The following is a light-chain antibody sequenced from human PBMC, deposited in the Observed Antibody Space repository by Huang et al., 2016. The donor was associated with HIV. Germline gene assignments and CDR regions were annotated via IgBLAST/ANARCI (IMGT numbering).Light chain of an antibody. CDR3: QQYDSLPRT. Sequence: DIQMTQSPSSLSASIGDRVTITCRASRHIYSYLNWYQHRPGKAPKLLIYDAANLEVGDPSRFSGSGYGRNFTHIISSLQPEDLTTYYCQQYDSLPRTFGRGTKV. CDR1: RHIYSY. V-gene: IGKV1-33*01. J-gene: IGKJ3*01. CDR2: DAA.